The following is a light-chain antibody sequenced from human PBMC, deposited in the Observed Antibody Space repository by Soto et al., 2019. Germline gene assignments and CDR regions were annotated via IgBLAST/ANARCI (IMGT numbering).Light chain of an antibody. CDR1: QSVSSN. Sequence: EIVMTQSPATLSVSPGERATLSCRASQSVSSNLAWYQQKPGQAPRLLIYGASTRATGIPARFSGSGSGTEFTLTISSLQSEDFAVYYCQQYNNWPRTLGQRTKVDIK. CDR3: QQYNNWPRT. V-gene: IGKV3-15*01. CDR2: GAS. J-gene: IGKJ1*01.